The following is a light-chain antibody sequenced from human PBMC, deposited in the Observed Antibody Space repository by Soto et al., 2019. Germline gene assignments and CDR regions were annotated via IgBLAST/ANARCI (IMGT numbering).Light chain of an antibody. CDR2: KAS. Sequence: DIQMTQSPATRSASVGERGTSACRASQRITGWLDWFQQQPGKPTKLLLSKASSLESGVPSRFSGSGSGTEFNITISSLQPADFATYYCQQYNPYSPWTFGQGTKVDIK. CDR3: QQYNPYSPWT. V-gene: IGKV1-5*03. CDR1: QRITGW. J-gene: IGKJ1*01.